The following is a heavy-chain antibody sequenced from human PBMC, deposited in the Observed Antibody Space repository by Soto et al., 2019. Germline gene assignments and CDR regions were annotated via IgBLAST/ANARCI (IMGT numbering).Heavy chain of an antibody. CDR1: GYSFTSYW. V-gene: IGHV5-51*01. D-gene: IGHD5-12*01. CDR2: IYPGDSDT. J-gene: IGHJ6*02. CDR3: ARVVVATTPTYYYYGMDV. Sequence: GESLKISCKGSGYSFTSYWIGWVRQMPGKGLEWMGIIYPGDSDTRYSPSFQGQVTISADKSISTAYLQWSSLKASDTAMYYCARVVVATTPTYYYYGMDVWGQGTTVTVSS.